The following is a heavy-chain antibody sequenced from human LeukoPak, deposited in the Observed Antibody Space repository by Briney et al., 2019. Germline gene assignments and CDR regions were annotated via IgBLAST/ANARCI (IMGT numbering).Heavy chain of an antibody. CDR2: ISISGTTI. J-gene: IGHJ4*02. Sequence: GGSLRLFCAASGFTFTDFYMSWIRQAPGKGLEWVSYISISGTTIYYADSVKGRFTFSRDNAKNSLYLQMNSLRAEDTAVYYCARTGRLQYGDYVAFDYWGQGTLVTVSS. CDR3: ARTGRLQYGDYVAFDY. D-gene: IGHD4-17*01. CDR1: GFTFTDFY. V-gene: IGHV3-11*01.